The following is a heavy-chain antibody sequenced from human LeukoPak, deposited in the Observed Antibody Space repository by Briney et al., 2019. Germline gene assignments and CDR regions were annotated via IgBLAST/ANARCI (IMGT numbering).Heavy chain of an antibody. CDR2: ILGSSRST. Sequence: GGSLRLSCAASGFTFSTYAMSWVRQAPGKGLEWVSSILGSSRSTYYVDSVKGRFTISRDNSKNMLYLQMNSLRAEDTAIYYCAKGAARVRGLYYFDYWGQGTLVTVSS. D-gene: IGHD3-10*01. CDR3: AKGAARVRGLYYFDY. V-gene: IGHV3-23*01. J-gene: IGHJ4*02. CDR1: GFTFSTYA.